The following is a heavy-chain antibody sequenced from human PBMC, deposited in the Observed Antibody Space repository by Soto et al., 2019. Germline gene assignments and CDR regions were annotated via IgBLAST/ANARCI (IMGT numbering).Heavy chain of an antibody. CDR3: LHSYASSGNLYGIDV. V-gene: IGHV3-23*01. CDR2: ISVSGDST. D-gene: IGHD3-22*01. Sequence: GGALRLSCASSGCTFSSYALTWVRQAPWKGLEWVSAISVSGDSTYYADSVKGRFTIFRDNSKNTVYLQMNSLRAEDTAVYYCLHSYASSGNLYGIDVWGQGTTVTVS. CDR1: GCTFSSYA. J-gene: IGHJ6*02.